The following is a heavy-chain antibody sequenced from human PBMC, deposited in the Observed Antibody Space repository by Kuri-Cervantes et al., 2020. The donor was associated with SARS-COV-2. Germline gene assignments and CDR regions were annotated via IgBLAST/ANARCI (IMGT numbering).Heavy chain of an antibody. CDR1: GGSISSYY. J-gene: IGHJ5*02. D-gene: IGHD4-17*01. CDR2: IYHSGST. Sequence: SETLSLTCTVSGGSISSYYWSWIRQPPGKGLEWIGYIYHSGSTYYNPSLKSRVTISVDRSKNQFSLKLSSVTAADTAVYYCARKRTTVTTFWFDPRGQGTLVTVSS. V-gene: IGHV4-59*04. CDR3: ARKRTTVTTFWFDP.